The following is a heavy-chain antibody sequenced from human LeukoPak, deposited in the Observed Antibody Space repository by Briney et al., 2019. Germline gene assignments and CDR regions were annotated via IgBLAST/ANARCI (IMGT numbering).Heavy chain of an antibody. D-gene: IGHD3-3*01. V-gene: IGHV4-39*01. J-gene: IGHJ3*02. CDR1: GGSISSSSYY. CDR3: ARSLLRFLEWLLPPDAFDI. CDR2: IYYSGST. Sequence: SETLSLTCTVSGGSISSSSYYWGWIRQPPGKGLEWIGIIYYSGSTYYNPSLKSRVTISVDTSKNQFSLKLSSVTAADTAVYYCARSLLRFLEWLLPPDAFDIWGQGTMVTVSS.